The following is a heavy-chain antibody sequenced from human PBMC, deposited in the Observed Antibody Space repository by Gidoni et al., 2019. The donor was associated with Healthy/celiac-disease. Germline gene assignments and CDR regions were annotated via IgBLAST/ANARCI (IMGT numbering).Heavy chain of an antibody. CDR1: GFTFDDYA. D-gene: IGHD4-17*01. J-gene: IGHJ5*02. CDR2: ISWNSGSI. CDR3: AKAPGPHGDYDWFDP. Sequence: EVQLVESGGGLVQPGRSLRLSCAASGFTFDDYAMHWVRQAPGKGLEWVSGISWNSGSIGYADSVKGRFTISRDNAKNSLYLQMNSLRAEDTALYYCAKAPGPHGDYDWFDPWGQGTLVTVSS. V-gene: IGHV3-9*01.